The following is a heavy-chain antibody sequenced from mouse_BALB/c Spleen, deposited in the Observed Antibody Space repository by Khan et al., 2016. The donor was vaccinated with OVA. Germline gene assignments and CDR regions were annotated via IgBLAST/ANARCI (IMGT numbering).Heavy chain of an antibody. V-gene: IGHV2-6-5*01. CDR2: IWGGGTT. CDR3: AKLLWAHYYAMDY. D-gene: IGHD1-1*02. J-gene: IGHJ4*01. CDR1: GFSLTDYG. Sequence: QVQLKESGPGLVAPSQSLSITCTVSGFSLTDYGVGWIRQPPGKGLEWLGVIWGGGTTYYNSALKSRLRLSKDNSKSQVFLKMNSLQTDDTAIYYCAKLLWAHYYAMDYWGQGTSVTGSS.